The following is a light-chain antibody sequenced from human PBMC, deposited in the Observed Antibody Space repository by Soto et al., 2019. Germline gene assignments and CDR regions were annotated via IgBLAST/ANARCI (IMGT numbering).Light chain of an antibody. V-gene: IGKV3-20*01. CDR3: QQYGSSSYT. Sequence: EIVLTQSPGTLSLSPGERATLSCRASQSISSSYLAWYQQKPGQAPRLLIYAASSRATGIPDRFSGSGSGTDFTLTISRLDPEDFAVYYFQQYGSSSYTFGPGTQLEIK. CDR2: AAS. J-gene: IGKJ2*01. CDR1: QSISSSY.